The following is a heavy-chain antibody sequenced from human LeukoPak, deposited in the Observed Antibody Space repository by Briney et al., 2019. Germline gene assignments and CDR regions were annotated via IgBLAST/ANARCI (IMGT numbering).Heavy chain of an antibody. J-gene: IGHJ3*02. V-gene: IGHV1-69*04. CDR1: GGTFSSYA. CDR3: ARSPTVTTGAFDI. CDR2: INPILGIA. D-gene: IGHD4-17*01. Sequence: SVKVSCKASGGTFSSYAISWVRQAPGQGLEWMGRINPILGIANYAQKFQGRVTITADKSTSTAYMELSSLRSEDTAVYYCARSPTVTTGAFDIWGQGTMVTVSS.